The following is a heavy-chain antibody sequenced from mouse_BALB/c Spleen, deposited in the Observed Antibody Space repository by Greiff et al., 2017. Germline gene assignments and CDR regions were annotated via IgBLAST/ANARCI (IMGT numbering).Heavy chain of an antibody. CDR2: ISSGSSTI. CDR1: GFTFSSFG. J-gene: IGHJ4*01. D-gene: IGHD1-1*01. Sequence: EVQRVESGGGLVQPGGSRKLSCAASGFTFSSFGMHWVRQAPEKGLEWVAYISSGSSTIYYADTVKGRFTISRDNPKNTLFLQMTSLRSEDTAMYYCARGDYYGSRDYAMDYWGQGTSVTVSS. V-gene: IGHV5-17*02. CDR3: ARGDYYGSRDYAMDY.